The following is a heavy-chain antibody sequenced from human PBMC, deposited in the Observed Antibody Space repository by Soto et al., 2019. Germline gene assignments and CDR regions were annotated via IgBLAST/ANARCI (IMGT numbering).Heavy chain of an antibody. J-gene: IGHJ6*02. Sequence: SETLSLTCTVSGGSISSYYWSWIRQPPGKGLEWIGYIYYSGSTNSNPSLKSRVTISVDTSKNQFSLKLSSVTAADTAVYYCARDRFYYDSSGYYGYYYYGMDVWGQGTTVTVS. V-gene: IGHV4-59*01. D-gene: IGHD3-22*01. CDR3: ARDRFYYDSSGYYGYYYYGMDV. CDR1: GGSISSYY. CDR2: IYYSGST.